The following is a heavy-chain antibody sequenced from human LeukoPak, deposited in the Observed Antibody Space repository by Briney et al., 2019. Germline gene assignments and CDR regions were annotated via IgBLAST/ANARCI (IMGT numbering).Heavy chain of an antibody. CDR1: GFTFSDNY. D-gene: IGHD3-22*01. CDR3: VRAYSRGYSDDFDY. CDR2: IDGSGSSI. J-gene: IGHJ4*02. Sequence: GGSLRLSCAASGFTFSDNYMSWMRQAPGRGLEWVSYIDGSGSSIYYADSAKGRFTVSRDNAENSLYLQMNSLRGEDTAVYYCVRAYSRGYSDDFDYWGQGTLVTVSS. V-gene: IGHV3-11*01.